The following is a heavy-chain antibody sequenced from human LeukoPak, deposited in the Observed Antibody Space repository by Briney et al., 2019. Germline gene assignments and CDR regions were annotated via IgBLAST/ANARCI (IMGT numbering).Heavy chain of an antibody. J-gene: IGHJ4*02. D-gene: IGHD4-17*01. CDR3: ARDYGDYKFDY. Sequence: PGGSLRLSCAASGFSVSNSYMSWVRQAPGKGLEWVSAISGSGGSTYYADSVKGRFTISRDNSKNTLYLQMNSLRAEDTAVYYCARDYGDYKFDYWGQGTLVTVSS. V-gene: IGHV3-23*01. CDR1: GFSVSNSY. CDR2: ISGSGGST.